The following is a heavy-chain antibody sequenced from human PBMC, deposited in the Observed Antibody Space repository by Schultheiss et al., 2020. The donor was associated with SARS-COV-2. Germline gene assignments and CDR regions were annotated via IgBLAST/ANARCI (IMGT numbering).Heavy chain of an antibody. D-gene: IGHD3-22*01. V-gene: IGHV4-61*01. CDR3: AREDGYYYFDY. CDR1: GGSISSSSYY. CDR2: IYYSGST. Sequence: GSLRLSCTVSGGSISSSSYYWGWIRQPPGKGLEWIGYIYYSGSTNYNPSLKSRVTISVDTSKNQFSLKLSSVTAADTAVYYCAREDGYYYFDYWGQGTLVTVSS. J-gene: IGHJ4*02.